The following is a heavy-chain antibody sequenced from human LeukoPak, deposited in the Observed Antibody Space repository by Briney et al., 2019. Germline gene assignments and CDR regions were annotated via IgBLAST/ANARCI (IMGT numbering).Heavy chain of an antibody. Sequence: GGSLRLSCATSGFTFSNFGIHWVRQAPGKGLEWVAFVQSDGFRTYHADSVKGRFTISRDNSKNTLYLQMNSLRAEDTAVYYCAKDQPNSGDHSYYYYYMDVWGKGTTVTVSS. D-gene: IGHD3-10*01. CDR2: VQSDGFRT. CDR1: GFTFSNFG. V-gene: IGHV3-30*02. CDR3: AKDQPNSGDHSYYYYYMDV. J-gene: IGHJ6*03.